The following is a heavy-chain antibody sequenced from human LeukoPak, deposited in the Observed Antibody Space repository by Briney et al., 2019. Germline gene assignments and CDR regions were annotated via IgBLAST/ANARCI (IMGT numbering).Heavy chain of an antibody. CDR1: GFIFSSYA. D-gene: IGHD1-26*01. Sequence: GGSLRLPCAASGFIFSSYAMSWVRQAPGKGLEWVSAISGSDGSTYYADSVKGRFTISRDNSKNTLYLQMDSLRAEDTAVYYCAKFTYSGSYVAFDIWGRGTMVTVSS. J-gene: IGHJ3*02. CDR2: ISGSDGST. CDR3: AKFTYSGSYVAFDI. V-gene: IGHV3-23*01.